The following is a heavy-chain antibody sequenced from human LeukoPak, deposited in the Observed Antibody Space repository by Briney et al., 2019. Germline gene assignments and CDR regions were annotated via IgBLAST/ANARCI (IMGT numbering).Heavy chain of an antibody. Sequence: ASVKVSCKASGYTFTSYYMHWVRQAPGQGLEWMGIINPSGGSTSYAQKFQGRVTMTRDMSTSTVYMELSSLRSEDTAVYYCARGLTGTTSSPSDAFDIWGQGTMVTVSS. V-gene: IGHV1-46*01. CDR2: INPSGGST. D-gene: IGHD1-7*01. J-gene: IGHJ3*02. CDR3: ARGLTGTTSSPSDAFDI. CDR1: GYTFTSYY.